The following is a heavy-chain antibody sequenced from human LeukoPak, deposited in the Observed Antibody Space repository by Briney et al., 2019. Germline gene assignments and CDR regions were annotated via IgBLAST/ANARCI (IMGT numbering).Heavy chain of an antibody. J-gene: IGHJ3*02. CDR1: GGSISSYY. CDR3: ARGMYYYDPLRAFDI. Sequence: SETLSLTCTVSGGSISSYYWSWLRQPPGKGLEWIGYIYYSGSTNYNPSLKSRVTISVDTSKNQFSLKLSSVTAANTAVYYCARGMYYYDPLRAFDIWGQGTMVTVSS. D-gene: IGHD3-22*01. CDR2: IYYSGST. V-gene: IGHV4-59*01.